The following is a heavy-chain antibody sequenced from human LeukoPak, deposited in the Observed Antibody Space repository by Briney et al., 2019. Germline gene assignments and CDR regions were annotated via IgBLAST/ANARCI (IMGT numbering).Heavy chain of an antibody. Sequence: AASVKVSCKASGGTFSSYAISWVRQAPGQGLEWMGGIIPIFGTANYAQKFQGRVTITADESMSTAYMELSSLRSEDTAVYYCASRVEWSVDYWGQGTLVTVSS. D-gene: IGHD3-3*01. V-gene: IGHV1-69*13. CDR2: IIPIFGTA. J-gene: IGHJ4*02. CDR3: ASRVEWSVDY. CDR1: GGTFSSYA.